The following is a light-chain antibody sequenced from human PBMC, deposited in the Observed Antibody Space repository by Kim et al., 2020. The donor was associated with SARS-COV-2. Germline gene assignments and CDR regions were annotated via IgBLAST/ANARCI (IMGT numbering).Light chain of an antibody. CDR1: SGYSNYK. V-gene: IGLV9-49*01. CDR3: GADHGSGSNFDWV. CDR2: VGTGGIVG. J-gene: IGLJ3*02. Sequence: QSVLTQPPSASASLGASVTLTCTLSSGYSNYKVDWYQQRPGKGPRFVMRVGTGGIVGSKGDGIPDRFSVLGSGLNRYLTIKNIQEEDESDYHCGADHGSGSNFDWVFGGGTQLTVL.